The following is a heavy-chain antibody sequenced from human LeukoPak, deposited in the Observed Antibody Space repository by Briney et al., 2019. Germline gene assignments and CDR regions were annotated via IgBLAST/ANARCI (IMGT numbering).Heavy chain of an antibody. J-gene: IGHJ3*02. CDR3: ASPAGITSNDPFDI. CDR1: GYSFTSYW. Sequence: ESLKISCKGSGYSFTSYWIGWVRQMPGKGLEWMGIIYPGGSNTRYSPSFQGQVTISADKSISTVYLQWSSLKASDTAMYYCASPAGITSNDPFDIWGQGTMVTVSA. D-gene: IGHD1-14*01. CDR2: IYPGGSNT. V-gene: IGHV5-51*01.